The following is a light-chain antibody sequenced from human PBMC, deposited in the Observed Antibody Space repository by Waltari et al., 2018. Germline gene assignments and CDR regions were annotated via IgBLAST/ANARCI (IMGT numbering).Light chain of an antibody. Sequence: EIVMTQSPATLSVSPGERATLSCRASESVSSNLAWYQQKPGQAPRLLIYGAATRATGIPARFSASGSGTEFTLTISSVQSEDFAVYYCQQYNNWYRTFGQGTKMEIK. CDR3: QQYNNWYRT. V-gene: IGKV3-15*01. J-gene: IGKJ1*01. CDR2: GAA. CDR1: ESVSSN.